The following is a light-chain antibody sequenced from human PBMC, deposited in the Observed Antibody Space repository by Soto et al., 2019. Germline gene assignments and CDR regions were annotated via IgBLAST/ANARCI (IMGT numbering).Light chain of an antibody. V-gene: IGLV2-8*01. CDR1: GSDVGDYNY. CDR2: EVS. J-gene: IGLJ1*01. CDR3: SSYTGSSYV. Sequence: QSVLTQPPSASGSPGQSVTISCTGTGSDVGDYNYVSWYQQHPGKAPKLMIYEVSKRPSGVPDRFSGSKSGNTASLTVSGLQAEDEANYYCSSYTGSSYVFGTGTKGPS.